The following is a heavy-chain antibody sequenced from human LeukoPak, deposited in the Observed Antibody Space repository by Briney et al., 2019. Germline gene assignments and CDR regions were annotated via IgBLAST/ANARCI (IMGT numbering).Heavy chain of an antibody. CDR3: ARWSLWFGD. J-gene: IGHJ4*02. CDR1: GGSISSYY. CDR2: IYYSGST. V-gene: IGHV4-59*01. D-gene: IGHD3-10*01. Sequence: SETLSLTCTVSGGSISSYYWSWIRQPPGKGLEWIGYIYYSGSTNYNPPLKSRVTISVDTSKNQFSLKLSSVTAADTAVYYCARWSLWFGDWGQGTLVTVSS.